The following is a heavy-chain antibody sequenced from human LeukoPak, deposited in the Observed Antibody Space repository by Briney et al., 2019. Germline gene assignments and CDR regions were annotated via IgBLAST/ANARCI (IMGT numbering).Heavy chain of an antibody. Sequence: SETLSLTCAVYGGSFSGYCWSWIRQPPGKGLEWIGEINHSGSTNYNPSLKSRVTISVDTSKNQFSLKLSSVTAADTAVYYCARGPTYYDILTGYYPYNWFDPWGQGTLVTVSS. CDR3: ARGPTYYDILTGYYPYNWFDP. CDR1: GGSFSGYC. J-gene: IGHJ5*02. CDR2: INHSGST. V-gene: IGHV4-34*01. D-gene: IGHD3-9*01.